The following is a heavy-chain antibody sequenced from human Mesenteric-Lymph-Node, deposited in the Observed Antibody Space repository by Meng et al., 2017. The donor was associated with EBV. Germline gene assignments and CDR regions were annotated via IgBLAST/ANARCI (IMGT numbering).Heavy chain of an antibody. D-gene: IGHD3-10*01. J-gene: IGHJ4*02. V-gene: IGHV4-39*01. CDR1: GGAISSDN. CDR3: ARRLHYYGSLGS. Sequence: QLQLQGSGPGLVKPPETLSLTCTISGGAISSDNWAWIRQPPGKGLEWIGDTGTSYYNPSLKNRVTISVDTSNQFSLKLSSVTAADTAVYYCARRLHYYGSLGSWGQGTLVTVSS. CDR2: TGTS.